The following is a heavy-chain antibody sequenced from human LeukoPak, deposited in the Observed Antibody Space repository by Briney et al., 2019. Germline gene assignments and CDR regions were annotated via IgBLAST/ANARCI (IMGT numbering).Heavy chain of an antibody. Sequence: GGSLRLSCAASGFTFSSYSMNWVRHAPGKGLEWVSSINSNSGNIQYADSVTGRFTVSRDNAKNSLSLQMNSLRAEDTAVYYCARLYYGSGSYLNYYMDVWGKGTTVIVSS. J-gene: IGHJ6*03. V-gene: IGHV3-21*01. CDR3: ARLYYGSGSYLNYYMDV. D-gene: IGHD3-10*01. CDR2: INSNSGNI. CDR1: GFTFSSYS.